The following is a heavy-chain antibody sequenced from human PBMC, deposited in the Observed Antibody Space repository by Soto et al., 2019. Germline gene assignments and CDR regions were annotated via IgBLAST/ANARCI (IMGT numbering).Heavy chain of an antibody. V-gene: IGHV3-23*01. Sequence: GWSLRLSCAASGFTFSSYAMSWVRQAPGKGLEWVSAISGSGGSTYYADSVKGRFTISRDNSKNTLYLQMNSLRAEDTAVYYCATPALRGSGWFDYWGQGTLVTVSS. J-gene: IGHJ4*02. D-gene: IGHD6-19*01. CDR3: ATPALRGSGWFDY. CDR1: GFTFSSYA. CDR2: ISGSGGST.